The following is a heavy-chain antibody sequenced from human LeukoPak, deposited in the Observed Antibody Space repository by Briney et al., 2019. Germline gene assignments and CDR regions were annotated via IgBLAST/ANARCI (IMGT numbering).Heavy chain of an antibody. CDR3: ARPLHCSSTTCYDWFDP. D-gene: IGHD2-2*01. V-gene: IGHV4-34*01. J-gene: IGHJ5*02. CDR2: INHSGST. CDR1: GGSFSGYY. Sequence: SETLSLTCAVFGGSFSGYYWSWIRQPPGKGLEWIGEINHSGSTNYNPFLKSRVTISIDTSKNQFSLKLSSVTAADTAIYYCARPLHCSSTTCYDWFDPWGQGTLVTVSS.